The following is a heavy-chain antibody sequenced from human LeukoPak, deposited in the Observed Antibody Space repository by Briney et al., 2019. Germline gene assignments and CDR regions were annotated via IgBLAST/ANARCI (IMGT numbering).Heavy chain of an antibody. CDR3: ARDCGVGSTFDY. Sequence: GGSLRLSCAASGFTFSSYWMSWVRQAPGKGLEWVANIKLDGSEKYYVYSVKGRFTISRDNAKNSLYLQMNSLRAEDTAVYYCARDCGVGSTFDYWGQGTLVTVSS. J-gene: IGHJ4*02. V-gene: IGHV3-7*03. CDR1: GFTFSSYW. D-gene: IGHD1-26*01. CDR2: IKLDGSEK.